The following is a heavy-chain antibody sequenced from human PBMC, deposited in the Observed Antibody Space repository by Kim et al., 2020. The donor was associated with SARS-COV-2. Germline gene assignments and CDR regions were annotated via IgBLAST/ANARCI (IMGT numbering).Heavy chain of an antibody. V-gene: IGHV4-34*01. J-gene: IGHJ4*02. Sequence: SETLSLTCFVYGGSFSGYLWSWIRQPPGKGLEVIGEINPSGSTKYNPSPKSRVTISLDTSKNQFSLRLSSVTAADTAVYYCSRVRDYWGQGTLVTVSS. CDR3: SRVRDY. CDR1: GGSFSGYL. CDR2: INPSGST.